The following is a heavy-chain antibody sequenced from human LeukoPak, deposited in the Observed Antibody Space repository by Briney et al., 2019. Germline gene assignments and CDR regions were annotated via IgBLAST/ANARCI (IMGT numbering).Heavy chain of an antibody. Sequence: PGGSLRLSCAASGFTFSSYAMSWVRQAPGKGLEWVSAISGSGGSTYYADSVKGRFTISRDNSKNTLYLQMNSLRAEDTAVYYCASSRNSGWYFDLWGRGTLVTVSS. V-gene: IGHV3-23*01. CDR1: GFTFSSYA. CDR2: ISGSGGST. D-gene: IGHD6-13*01. CDR3: ASSRNSGWYFDL. J-gene: IGHJ2*01.